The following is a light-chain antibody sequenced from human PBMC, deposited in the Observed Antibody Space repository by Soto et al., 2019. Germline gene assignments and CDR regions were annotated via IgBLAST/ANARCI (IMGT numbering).Light chain of an antibody. CDR1: SSDVGGYNY. V-gene: IGLV2-8*01. Sequence: QSALTQPPSASGSPGQSVTISCTGTSSDVGGYNYVSWYQQHPGKAPKLMIYEVSKWPSGVPDRFSGSKSGNTPSLTVSGPRVGEGGNYNAIKKEGSNPVSGGGPHRPVL. J-gene: IGLJ2*01. CDR3: IKKEGSNPV. CDR2: EVS.